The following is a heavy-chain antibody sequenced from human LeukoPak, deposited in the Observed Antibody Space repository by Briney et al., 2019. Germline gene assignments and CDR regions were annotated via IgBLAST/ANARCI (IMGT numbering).Heavy chain of an antibody. D-gene: IGHD3-10*01. V-gene: IGHV4-59*01. CDR2: IYDGGST. Sequence: SETLSLACTVSGGSISTYYWSWIRQPPGKGLEWIGYIYDGGSTNYNPSLESRVTISVDTSKNQFSLKLSSVTAADTAVYYCARDRGVRVFDIWGQGTMVTVSS. J-gene: IGHJ3*02. CDR1: GGSISTYY. CDR3: ARDRGVRVFDI.